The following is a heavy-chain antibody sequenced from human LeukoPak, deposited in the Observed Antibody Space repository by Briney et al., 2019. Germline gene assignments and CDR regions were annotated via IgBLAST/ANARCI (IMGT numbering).Heavy chain of an antibody. J-gene: IGHJ4*02. CDR2: IKNDGSTA. V-gene: IGHV3-74*03. CDR3: ATVFKGSSLQDY. D-gene: IGHD1-26*01. Sequence: GGSLRLSCVVSGFTITNNWMYWVRQPPGRGLVWVSRIKNDGSTAVYADSEKGRFTISRDNAKNTLYLQMNSLRVEDTAVYYCATVFKGSSLQDYWGQGTLVTVSS. CDR1: GFTITNNW.